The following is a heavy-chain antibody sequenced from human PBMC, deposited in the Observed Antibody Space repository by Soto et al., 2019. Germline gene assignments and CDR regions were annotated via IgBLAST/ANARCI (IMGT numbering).Heavy chain of an antibody. D-gene: IGHD5-18*01. J-gene: IGHJ2*01. CDR1: GGSISSYY. Sequence: SETLSLTCTVSGGSISSYYWSWIRQPPGKGLEWIGYSYYSGSTNYNPSLKSRVTISVDTSKNQFSLKLSSVTAADTAVYYCARDPLWGTAMVLWYFDLWGRGTLVTVSS. CDR3: ARDPLWGTAMVLWYFDL. CDR2: SYYSGST. V-gene: IGHV4-59*12.